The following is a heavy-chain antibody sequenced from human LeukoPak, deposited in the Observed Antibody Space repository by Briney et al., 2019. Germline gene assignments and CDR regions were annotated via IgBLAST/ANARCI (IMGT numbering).Heavy chain of an antibody. Sequence: GGSLRLSCAASGFTVSRIYMNWVRQAPGKGLEWVSVIYSGGNTYYADSVRGRFTISRDNSKNTLYLQMNSLRAEDTAVYYCATSPPGTYYRFAYWGQGTLVTVSS. V-gene: IGHV3-66*01. CDR1: GFTVSRIY. D-gene: IGHD3-10*01. CDR3: ATSPPGTYYRFAY. CDR2: IYSGGNT. J-gene: IGHJ4*02.